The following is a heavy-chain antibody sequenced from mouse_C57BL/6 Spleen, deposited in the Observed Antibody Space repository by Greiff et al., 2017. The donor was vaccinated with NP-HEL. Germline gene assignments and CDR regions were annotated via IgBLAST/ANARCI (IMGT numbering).Heavy chain of an antibody. Sequence: VQLQQSGAELVRPGSSVKMSCKTSGYTFTSYGINWVKQRPGQGLEWIGYIYIGSGYTEYNEKFKGKATLTSDPSSSTAYMQLSSLTSEDSAIYFCAKQEIYYDYDAGFAYWGQGTLVTVSA. CDR1: GYTFTSYG. CDR3: AKQEIYYDYDAGFAY. D-gene: IGHD2-4*01. J-gene: IGHJ3*01. V-gene: IGHV1-58*01. CDR2: IYIGSGYT.